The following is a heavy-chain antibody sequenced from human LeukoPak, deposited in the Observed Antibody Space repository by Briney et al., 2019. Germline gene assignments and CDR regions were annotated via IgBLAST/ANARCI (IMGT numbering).Heavy chain of an antibody. D-gene: IGHD6-19*01. CDR1: GGSISSYY. CDR3: AFDSSGSSYCGMDV. V-gene: IGHV4-59*01. J-gene: IGHJ6*02. Sequence: SETLSLTCTVSGGSISSYYWSWIRQPPGKGLEWIGYIYYSGSTNYNPSLKSRVTISVDTSKNQFSLKLSSVTAADTAVYYCAFDSSGSSYCGMDVWGQGTTVTVSS. CDR2: IYYSGST.